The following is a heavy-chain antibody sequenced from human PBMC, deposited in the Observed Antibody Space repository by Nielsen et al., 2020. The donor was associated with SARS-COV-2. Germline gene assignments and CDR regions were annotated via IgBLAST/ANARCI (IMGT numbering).Heavy chain of an antibody. Sequence: GESLKISCAASGFTFSSYGMHWVRQAPGKGLEWVAVISYDAVNVDYADSVKGRFTISRDNSRNRLFLQMNSLTYGDSAVYFCAKGGVPTTRSHYSYYYMDGWGKGTTVAVSS. D-gene: IGHD1-7*01. J-gene: IGHJ6*03. CDR3: AKGGVPTTRSHYSYYYMDG. V-gene: IGHV3-30*19. CDR1: GFTFSSYG. CDR2: ISYDAVNV.